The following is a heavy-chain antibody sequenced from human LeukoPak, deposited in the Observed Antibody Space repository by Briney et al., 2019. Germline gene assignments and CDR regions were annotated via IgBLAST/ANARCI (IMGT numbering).Heavy chain of an antibody. CDR3: AKGGYYDSSGYSFDY. Sequence: GGSLRLSCAASGFTFSSYAMHWVRQAPGKGLEWVAVISYDGSNKYYADSVKGRFTISRDNSKNTLYLQMNSLRAEDTAVYYCAKGGYYDSSGYSFDYWGQGTLVTVSS. V-gene: IGHV3-30-3*01. CDR1: GFTFSSYA. D-gene: IGHD3-22*01. J-gene: IGHJ4*02. CDR2: ISYDGSNK.